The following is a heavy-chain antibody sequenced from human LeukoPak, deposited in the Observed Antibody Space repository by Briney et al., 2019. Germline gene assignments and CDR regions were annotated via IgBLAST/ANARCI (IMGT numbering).Heavy chain of an antibody. CDR2: ISGSGDST. V-gene: IGHV3-23*01. CDR1: GFTFSSYA. Sequence: GGSLRLSCAASGFTFSSYATSWVRQAPGKGLEWVSGISGSGDSTYYADSVKGRFTISRDNSKNTLYLQMNSLRAEDTAVYYCAKSVTTRMYYYDSSGEFDYWGQGTLVTVSS. CDR3: AKSVTTRMYYYDSSGEFDY. D-gene: IGHD3-22*01. J-gene: IGHJ4*02.